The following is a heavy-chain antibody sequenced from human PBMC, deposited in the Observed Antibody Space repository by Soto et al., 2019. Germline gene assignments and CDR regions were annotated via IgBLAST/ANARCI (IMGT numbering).Heavy chain of an antibody. CDR2: IIAGNGNT. CDR1: GYTFTKYA. D-gene: IGHD2-2*01. Sequence: GASVKVSCKASGYTFTKYAMHWVRKAPGQRLEWMGWIIAGNGNTKYSQKFQGRVTITRDTSASTAYMELRSLRSADTAVYYCAREGYCSSTSCFDYWGQGTLVTVSS. J-gene: IGHJ4*02. CDR3: AREGYCSSTSCFDY. V-gene: IGHV1-3*01.